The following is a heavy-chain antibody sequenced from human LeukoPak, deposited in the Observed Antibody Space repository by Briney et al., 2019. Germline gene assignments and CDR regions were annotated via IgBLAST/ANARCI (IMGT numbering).Heavy chain of an antibody. CDR3: ASPAYYDFWSGYPPLGY. Sequence: GGSLRLSCAASGFIFSSYAMSWGRQAPGKGLEWVSTISNSDGSTYYADSVKGRFSISRDNAENTLYLQMNSLRAEDTAVYYCASPAYYDFWSGYPPLGYWGQGTLVTVSS. J-gene: IGHJ4*02. CDR1: GFIFSSYA. CDR2: ISNSDGST. D-gene: IGHD3-3*01. V-gene: IGHV3-23*01.